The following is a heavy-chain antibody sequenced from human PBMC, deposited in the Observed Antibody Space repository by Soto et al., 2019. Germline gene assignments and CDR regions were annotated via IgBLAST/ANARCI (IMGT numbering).Heavy chain of an antibody. CDR1: GFTFNNFW. J-gene: IGHJ4*02. Sequence: EVQLVESGGGLFQPGGSLRLSCAASGFTFNNFWMYWVRQTPEKGLVWVSGINSDGTTTIYADSVKGRFTISRDNAKNTLYLQMNNLTVEDTAIYYCVRDIRWGQGTLVTVSS. CDR2: INSDGTTT. V-gene: IGHV3-74*01. CDR3: VRDIR.